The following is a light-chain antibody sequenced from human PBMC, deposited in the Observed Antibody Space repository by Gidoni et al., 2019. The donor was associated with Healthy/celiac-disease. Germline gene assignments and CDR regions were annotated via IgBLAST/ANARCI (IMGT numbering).Light chain of an antibody. Sequence: EIVLTQSPCTLSLSPGERATLSCRASHSVSSSYLAWYQQKPGQAPRPLIYGASSRATGIPDRFSGSGSGTDFTLTISRLEPEDFAVYYCQQYGSSPLVTFGQGTRLEIK. CDR1: HSVSSSY. J-gene: IGKJ5*01. CDR2: GAS. CDR3: QQYGSSPLVT. V-gene: IGKV3-20*01.